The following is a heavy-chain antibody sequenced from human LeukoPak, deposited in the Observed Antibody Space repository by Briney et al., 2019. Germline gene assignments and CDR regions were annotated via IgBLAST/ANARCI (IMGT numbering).Heavy chain of an antibody. CDR2: INPSGGST. CDR1: GYTFTGYY. Sequence: ASVKVSCKASGYTFTGYYMHWVRQAPGQGLEWMGVINPSGGSTSYAQKFQGRVTMTRDTSTSTVYMELSSLRSEDTAVYYCARESRYCSGGSCQGTAFDIWGQGTMVTVSS. CDR3: ARESRYCSGGSCQGTAFDI. D-gene: IGHD2-15*01. V-gene: IGHV1-46*01. J-gene: IGHJ3*02.